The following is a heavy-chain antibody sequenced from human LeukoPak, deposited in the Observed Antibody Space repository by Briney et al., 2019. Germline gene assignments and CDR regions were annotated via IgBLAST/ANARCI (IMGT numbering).Heavy chain of an antibody. J-gene: IGHJ6*02. V-gene: IGHV3-30*04. CDR3: AGDEADTAMAILSYYYGMDV. Sequence: GGSLRLSCAASGFTFSSYAMHWVRQAPGKGLEWVAVISYDGSNKYYADSVKGRFTISRDNSKNTLYLQMNSLRAEDTAVYYCAGDEADTAMAILSYYYGMDVGGQGTTVTVSS. CDR2: ISYDGSNK. CDR1: GFTFSSYA. D-gene: IGHD5-18*01.